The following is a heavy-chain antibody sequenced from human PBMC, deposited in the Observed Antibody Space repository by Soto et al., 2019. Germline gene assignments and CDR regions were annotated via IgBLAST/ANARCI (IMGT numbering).Heavy chain of an antibody. D-gene: IGHD6-13*01. CDR2: ISGSGGST. CDR1: GFTFSSYA. V-gene: IGHV3-23*01. J-gene: IGHJ4*02. CDR3: ARIRTFIAAAGRAFDY. Sequence: GGSLRLSSAASGFTFSSYAMSWVRQAPGKGLEWVSAISGSGGSTYYADSVKGRFTISRDNSKNTLYLQMNSLRAEDTAVYYCARIRTFIAAAGRAFDYWGQGTLVTVSS.